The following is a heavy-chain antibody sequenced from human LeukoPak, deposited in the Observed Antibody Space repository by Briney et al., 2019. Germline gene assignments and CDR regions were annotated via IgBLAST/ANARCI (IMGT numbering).Heavy chain of an antibody. J-gene: IGHJ6*02. CDR1: GFTFSSYA. V-gene: IGHV3-23*01. Sequence: PGGSLRLSCAASGFTFSSYAMSWVRQAPGKGLEWVSAISGSGGSTYYADSVKGRFTISRDNSKNTLYLQMNSLRAEDTAVYYCAKDGRQWLVLWSDYYHGMDVWGQGTTVTVSS. CDR3: AKDGRQWLVLWSDYYHGMDV. CDR2: ISGSGGST. D-gene: IGHD6-19*01.